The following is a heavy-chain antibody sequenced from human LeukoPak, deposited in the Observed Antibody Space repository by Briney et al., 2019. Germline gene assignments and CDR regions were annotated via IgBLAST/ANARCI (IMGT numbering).Heavy chain of an antibody. CDR1: GFIFTTYS. D-gene: IGHD6-19*01. J-gene: IGHJ4*02. CDR2: ISSNSSYR. Sequence: PGGSLRLSCAASGFIFTTYSMTWVRQAPGKGLEWVSSISSNSSYRYYADSVMGRFAISRDNAKNSLYLQINSLRAEDTAVYYCARTLLSKAVAGALDYWGQGTLVTVSS. CDR3: ARTLLSKAVAGALDY. V-gene: IGHV3-21*01.